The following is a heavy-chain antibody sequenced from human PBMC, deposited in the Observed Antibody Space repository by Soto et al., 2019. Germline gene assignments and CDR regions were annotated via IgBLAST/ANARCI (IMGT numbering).Heavy chain of an antibody. Sequence: SETLSLTCAVSGYSISSGYYWGWIRQPPGKGLEWIGSIYHSGGTYYNPSLKSRVTISVDTSKNQFSLKLSSVTAADTAVYYCASGRTYSNYVWYYYYYGMDVWGQGTTVTVSS. CDR3: ASGRTYSNYVWYYYYYGMDV. CDR1: GYSISSGYY. J-gene: IGHJ6*02. CDR2: IYHSGGT. D-gene: IGHD4-4*01. V-gene: IGHV4-38-2*01.